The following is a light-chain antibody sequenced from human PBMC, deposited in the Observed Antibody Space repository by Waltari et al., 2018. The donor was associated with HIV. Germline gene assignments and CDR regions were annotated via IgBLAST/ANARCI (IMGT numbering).Light chain of an antibody. V-gene: IGLV3-9*01. J-gene: IGLJ2*01. CDR2: RDS. CDR3: QVWDSSTHVV. CDR1: NIGSKN. Sequence: SYELTQPVSVSVALGQTARITCGGNNIGSKNVHWYQRKPGQAPVLVSYRDSSRPSGIPERFSGSSSGNTATLTISGAQGGDEADYYCQVWDSSTHVVFGGGTKVSVL.